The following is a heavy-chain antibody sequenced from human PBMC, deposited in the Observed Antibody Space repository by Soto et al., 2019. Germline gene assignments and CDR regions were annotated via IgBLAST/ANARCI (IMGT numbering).Heavy chain of an antibody. Sequence: QVQLVESGGDMVQPGRSLRLSCVASGFSFSSYGMYWVRQAPGKGLEWVAVIWYDGSNRNYAESMKGRLTISRDNSQNPLYLQVNSLRFEGTAVYYCAVPLHSSMAVDALDIWGQGTMVTVSS. CDR1: GFSFSSYG. CDR3: AVPLHSSMAVDALDI. J-gene: IGHJ3*02. D-gene: IGHD3-10*01. V-gene: IGHV3-33*01. CDR2: IWYDGSNR.